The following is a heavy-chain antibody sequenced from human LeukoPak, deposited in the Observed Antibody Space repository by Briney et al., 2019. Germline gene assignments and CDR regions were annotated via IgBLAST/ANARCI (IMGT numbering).Heavy chain of an antibody. D-gene: IGHD6-13*01. J-gene: IGHJ6*03. Sequence: ASVKVSCKASGYTFTSYYMHWVRQAPGQGIEWMGIINPSGGSTSYAQKFQGRVTMTRDTSTSTVYMELSSLRSEDTAVYYCATLEGGAADPKYYYYYMDVWGKGTTVTVSS. CDR2: INPSGGST. V-gene: IGHV1-46*01. CDR1: GYTFTSYY. CDR3: ATLEGGAADPKYYYYYMDV.